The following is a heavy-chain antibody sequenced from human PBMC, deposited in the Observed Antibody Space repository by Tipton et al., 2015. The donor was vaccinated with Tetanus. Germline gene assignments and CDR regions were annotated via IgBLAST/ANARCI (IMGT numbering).Heavy chain of an antibody. Sequence: TLSLTCTVSGGSISDKKYYWGWIRQPPGKGLEWIGTISYSGSTSYSPSLKSRVTMSMDRSNTQFSLRLDSLTAADTAVYYCARAAGFLGLTHDFWGRGTLVSVSS. CDR2: ISYSGST. J-gene: IGHJ4*02. CDR3: ARAAGFLGLTHDF. D-gene: IGHD2/OR15-2a*01. V-gene: IGHV4-39*07. CDR1: GGSISDKKYY.